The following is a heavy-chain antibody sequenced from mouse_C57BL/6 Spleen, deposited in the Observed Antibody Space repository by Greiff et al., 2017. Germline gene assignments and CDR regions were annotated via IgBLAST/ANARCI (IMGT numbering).Heavy chain of an antibody. Sequence: VQLVESGAELVRPGASVTLSCKASGYTFTDYEMHWVKQTPVHGLEWIGAIDPETGGTAYNQKFKGKAILTADKSSSTAYMELRSLTSEDSAVYYGAGQDSSDWRYAMDYWGQGTSVTVSA. CDR1: GYTFTDYE. J-gene: IGHJ4*01. D-gene: IGHD3-2*02. CDR2: IDPETGGT. V-gene: IGHV1-15*01. CDR3: AGQDSSDWRYAMDY.